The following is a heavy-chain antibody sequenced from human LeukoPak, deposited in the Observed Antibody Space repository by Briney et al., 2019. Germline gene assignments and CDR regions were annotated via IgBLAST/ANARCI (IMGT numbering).Heavy chain of an antibody. CDR3: ARSCSGTYYYFDY. J-gene: IGHJ4*02. D-gene: IGHD1-26*01. V-gene: IGHV4-59*01. Sequence: SETLSLTCTVSGGSISSYYWSWIRQPPGKGLEWIGYIYYSGRTNYNPSLKSRVTKSVDTSKNQFSLKLSSVTAADTAVYFCARSCSGTYYYFDYWGQGILVTVSS. CDR1: GGSISSYY. CDR2: IYYSGRT.